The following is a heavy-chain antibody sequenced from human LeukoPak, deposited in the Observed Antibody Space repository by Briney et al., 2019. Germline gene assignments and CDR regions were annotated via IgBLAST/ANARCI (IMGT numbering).Heavy chain of an antibody. CDR3: AKDDPDHYDFWSGYYYGMDV. CDR1: GFTFSSYG. Sequence: PGGSLRLSCAASGFTFSSYGMHWVRQAPGKGLEWVAVISYDGSNKYYADSVKGRFTISRDNSKNTLYLQMNSLRAEDTAVYYCAKDDPDHYDFWSGYYYGMDVWGQGTTVTVSS. V-gene: IGHV3-30*18. D-gene: IGHD3-3*01. CDR2: ISYDGSNK. J-gene: IGHJ6*02.